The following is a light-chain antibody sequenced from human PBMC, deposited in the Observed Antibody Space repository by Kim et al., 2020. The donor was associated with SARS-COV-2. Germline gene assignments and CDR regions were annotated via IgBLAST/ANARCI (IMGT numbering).Light chain of an antibody. J-gene: IGLJ2*01. Sequence: AVGQTVRIAGQGDSLTSYYATWYQQKPGQAPVLVIYGTNTRPSGIPDRFSGSSSGNTASLTITGAQAEDEADYYCNSRDSSGNHVVFGGGTQLTVL. V-gene: IGLV3-19*01. CDR3: NSRDSSGNHVV. CDR1: SLTSYY. CDR2: GTN.